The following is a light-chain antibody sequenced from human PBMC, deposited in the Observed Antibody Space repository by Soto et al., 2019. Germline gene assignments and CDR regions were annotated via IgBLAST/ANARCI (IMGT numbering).Light chain of an antibody. V-gene: IGKV3-15*01. CDR1: QSVGTN. J-gene: IGKJ1*01. Sequence: EIVMTQSPVILSVSPGERATLSCRASQSVGTNLAWYQQKPGQAPRLLISGAATRATGIPARFSGRGPGTEFTLTVSSLQSEDFAVYYCQQYNNWPRTFGQGTKVEIK. CDR2: GAA. CDR3: QQYNNWPRT.